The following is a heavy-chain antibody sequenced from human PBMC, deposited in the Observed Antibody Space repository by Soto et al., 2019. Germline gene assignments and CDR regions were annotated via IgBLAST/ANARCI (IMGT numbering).Heavy chain of an antibody. V-gene: IGHV1-69*01. CDR2: IIPIFGTA. Sequence: QGQLVQSWAEVKKPGSSVKVSCKASGGTFSSYSINWARQAPGQGLEWMGEIIPIFGTANYAQKFQGRVTITADESTSTAYMELSSLRSEDTAVYYCARDGGMHSGGIDYWGQGPPVTVSS. CDR1: GGTFSSYS. J-gene: IGHJ4*02. CDR3: ARDGGMHSGGIDY. D-gene: IGHD1-26*01.